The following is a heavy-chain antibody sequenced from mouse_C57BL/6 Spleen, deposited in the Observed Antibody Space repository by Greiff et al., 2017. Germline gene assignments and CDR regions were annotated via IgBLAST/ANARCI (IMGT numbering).Heavy chain of an antibody. CDR2: INPNNGGT. CDR3: ARVVYDRTTYYFDY. V-gene: IGHV1-26*01. J-gene: IGHJ2*01. D-gene: IGHD2-14*01. CDR1: GYTFTDYY. Sequence: EVQLQQSGPELVKPGASVKLSCKASGYTFTDYYMNWVKQSHGKSLEWIGDINPNNGGTSYNQKFKGKATLTVDKSSSTAYMELLSLTSEDSAVYYCARVVYDRTTYYFDYWGQGTTLTVSS.